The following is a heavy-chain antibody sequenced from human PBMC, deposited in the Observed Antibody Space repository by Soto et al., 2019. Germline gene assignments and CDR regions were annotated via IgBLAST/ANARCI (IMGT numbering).Heavy chain of an antibody. V-gene: IGHV4-31*03. Sequence: QVQLQESGPGLVKPSQTLSLTCTVSGGSISSGGYYWSWIRQHPGKGLEWIGYIYYSGSTYYNPSLTCRVTITVDTSNNQFSLKLSSVTAADTAVYFCAQDLQARAFDIWGQGTMVTFSS. CDR3: AQDLQARAFDI. CDR1: GGSISSGGYY. D-gene: IGHD2-15*01. J-gene: IGHJ3*02. CDR2: IYYSGST.